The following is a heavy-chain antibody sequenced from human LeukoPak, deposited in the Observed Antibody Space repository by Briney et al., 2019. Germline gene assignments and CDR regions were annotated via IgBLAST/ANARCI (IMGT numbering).Heavy chain of an antibody. D-gene: IGHD2-2*02. CDR2: IYPGDSDT. CDR1: GYSFTSYW. CDR3: ARFYCSSTSCYNWGTNWFDP. J-gene: IGHJ5*02. Sequence: GESLKISCKGSGYSFTSYWIDWVRQMPGKGLEWMGIIYPGDSDTRYSPSSQGQVTISADKSISTAYLQWSSLKASDTAMYYCARFYCSSTSCYNWGTNWFDPWGQGTLVTVSS. V-gene: IGHV5-51*01.